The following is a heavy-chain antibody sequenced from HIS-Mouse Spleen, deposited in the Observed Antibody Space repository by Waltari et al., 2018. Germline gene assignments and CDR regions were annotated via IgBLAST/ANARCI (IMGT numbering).Heavy chain of an antibody. CDR2: ISYDGSNK. CDR3: ARHSSSVDAFDI. D-gene: IGHD6-6*01. Sequence: QVQLVESGGGVVQPGRSLRLSCAASGFTFSSYAMHWVRQAPGKGLEWVAVISYDGSNKYYADSVKGRFTISRDNSKNTLYLQMNSLRAEDTAVYYCARHSSSVDAFDIWGQGTMVTVSS. CDR1: GFTFSSYA. J-gene: IGHJ3*02. V-gene: IGHV3-30*04.